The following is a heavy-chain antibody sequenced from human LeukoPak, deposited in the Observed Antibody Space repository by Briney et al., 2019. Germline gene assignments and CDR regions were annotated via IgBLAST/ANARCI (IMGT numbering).Heavy chain of an antibody. J-gene: IGHJ4*02. Sequence: GGSLRLSCAASGFTFSSYSMNWVRQAPGKGLEWVPSISSSSSYIYHADSVKGRFTISRDNAKNSLYLQMNSLRAEDTAVYYCARTRYYDSSGYYDYWGQGTLVTVSS. D-gene: IGHD3-22*01. V-gene: IGHV3-21*01. CDR2: ISSSSSYI. CDR3: ARTRYYDSSGYYDY. CDR1: GFTFSSYS.